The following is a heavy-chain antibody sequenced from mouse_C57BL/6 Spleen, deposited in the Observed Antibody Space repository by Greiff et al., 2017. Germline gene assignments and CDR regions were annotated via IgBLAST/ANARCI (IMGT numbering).Heavy chain of an antibody. CDR2: ISYDGSN. CDR1: GYSITSGYY. V-gene: IGHV3-6*01. CDR3: AREDYGSSHDY. J-gene: IGHJ2*01. D-gene: IGHD1-1*01. Sequence: EVKLVESGPGLVKPSQSLSLTCSVTGYSITSGYYWNWIRQFPGNKLEWMGYISYDGSNNYNPSLKNRISITRDTSKNQFFLKLNSVTTEDTATYYCAREDYGSSHDYWGQGTTLTVSS.